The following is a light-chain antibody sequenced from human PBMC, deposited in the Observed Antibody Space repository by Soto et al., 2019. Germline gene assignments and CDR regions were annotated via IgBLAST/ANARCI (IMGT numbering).Light chain of an antibody. CDR1: GSDIGTYNR. Sequence: QSVLTQPPSVSGSPGQSVAISCTGTGSDIGTYNRVSWYQRPPGTAPKLMIYDVSDRPSGVPDRFSGSKSGNTASLTISGLQAEDEADYYCSSYTSSSTYVFGTGTKLTVL. CDR2: DVS. CDR3: SSYTSSSTYV. J-gene: IGLJ1*01. V-gene: IGLV2-18*02.